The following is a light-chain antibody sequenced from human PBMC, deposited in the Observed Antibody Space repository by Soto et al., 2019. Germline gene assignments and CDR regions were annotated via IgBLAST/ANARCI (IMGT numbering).Light chain of an antibody. Sequence: DIQMTQSPSSLSASVGDRVTITCQASQGIGNYLTWSQQKPGKAPKLLIYEASNLETGAPSRFRGSGSGKNFTFTINSLHPEDIATYYCKQYDDLPFTFGGGTKVEI. V-gene: IGKV1-33*01. CDR1: QGIGNY. CDR2: EAS. CDR3: KQYDDLPFT. J-gene: IGKJ4*01.